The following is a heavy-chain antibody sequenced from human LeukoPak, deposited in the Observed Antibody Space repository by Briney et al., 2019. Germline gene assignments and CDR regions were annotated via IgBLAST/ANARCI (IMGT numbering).Heavy chain of an antibody. CDR3: ARDVEATVKGGYFDY. CDR2: INPSGGST. CDR1: GYTFTSYY. V-gene: IGHV1-46*01. D-gene: IGHD4-11*01. J-gene: IGHJ4*02. Sequence: ASVKVSCKASGYTFTSYYMHWVRQAPGQGLEWMGIINPSGGSTSYAQKFQGRVTMTRDTSTSTVYMELSSLRSEDTAVYYCARDVEATVKGGYFDYWGQGTQVTVSS.